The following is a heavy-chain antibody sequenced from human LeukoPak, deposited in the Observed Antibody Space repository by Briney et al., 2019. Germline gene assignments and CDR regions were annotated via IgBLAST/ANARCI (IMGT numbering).Heavy chain of an antibody. Sequence: PSQTLSLTCTVSGGSISSGGYYWSWIRQHPGKGLEWIGYIYYSGNTYYNPSLKSRVTISVDTSKNQFSLKLSSVTAADTAVYYCARGDVKMVTIESYWFDPWGQGTLVTVSS. CDR3: ARGDVKMVTIESYWFDP. CDR2: IYYSGNT. J-gene: IGHJ5*02. CDR1: GGSISSGGYY. D-gene: IGHD5-24*01. V-gene: IGHV4-31*03.